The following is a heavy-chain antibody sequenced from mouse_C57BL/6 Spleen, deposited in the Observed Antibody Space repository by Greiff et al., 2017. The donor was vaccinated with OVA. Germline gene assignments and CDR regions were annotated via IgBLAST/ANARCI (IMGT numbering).Heavy chain of an antibody. CDR1: GYSFTSYY. Sequence: VQLQQSGPELVKPGASVKISCKASGYSFTSYYIHWVKQRPGQGLEWIGWIYPGSGNTKYNEKFKGKATLTADTSSSTAYMQLSSLTSEDSAVYYCANSYYGSSLYWYFDVWGTGTTVTVAS. CDR3: ANSYYGSSLYWYFDV. V-gene: IGHV1-66*01. J-gene: IGHJ1*03. CDR2: IYPGSGNT. D-gene: IGHD1-1*01.